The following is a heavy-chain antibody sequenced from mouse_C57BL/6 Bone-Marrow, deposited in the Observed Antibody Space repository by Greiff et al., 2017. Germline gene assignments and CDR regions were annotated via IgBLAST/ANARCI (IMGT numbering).Heavy chain of an antibody. CDR2: IWGGGST. CDR3: ARHFYGSRDYYAMDY. J-gene: IGHJ4*01. Sequence: VQLQQSGPGLVAPSQSLSITCTVSGFSLTSYGVDWVCQPPGKGLEWLGVIWGGGSTNYNSALMSRLSISKDNSKSQVFLKMNSLQTDDTAMYYCARHFYGSRDYYAMDYWGQGTSVTVSS. D-gene: IGHD1-1*01. CDR1: GFSLTSYG. V-gene: IGHV2-9*01.